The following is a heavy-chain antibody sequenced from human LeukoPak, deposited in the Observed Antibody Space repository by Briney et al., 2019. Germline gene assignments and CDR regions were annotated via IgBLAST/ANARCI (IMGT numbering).Heavy chain of an antibody. CDR3: ARAASIVATIGTFGY. CDR2: INPNSGGT. V-gene: IGHV1-2*02. D-gene: IGHD5-12*01. CDR1: GYTFTGYY. Sequence: ASVRVSCKASGYTFTGYYMHWVRQAPGQGLEWMGWINPNSGGTNYAQKFQGRVTMTRDTSISTAYMELSRLRSDDTAVYYCARAASIVATIGTFGYWGQGTLVTVSS. J-gene: IGHJ4*02.